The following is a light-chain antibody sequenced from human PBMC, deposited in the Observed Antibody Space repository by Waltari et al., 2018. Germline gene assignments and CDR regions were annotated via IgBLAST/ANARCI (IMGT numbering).Light chain of an antibody. V-gene: IGLV1-44*01. CDR1: NSNIGGNT. Sequence: QSVLTQPPSASGTPGQTVTIPCSGSNSNIGGNTVNWYQHLPGAAPKLIIYSNNQRPSGVPYRFSGSKSGTSASLAISGLQSEDEADYYCAAWDDTLNGLFGGGTKLTVL. CDR3: AAWDDTLNGL. J-gene: IGLJ2*01. CDR2: SNN.